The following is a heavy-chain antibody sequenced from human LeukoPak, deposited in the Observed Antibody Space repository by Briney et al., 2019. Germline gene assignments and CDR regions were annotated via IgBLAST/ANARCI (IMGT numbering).Heavy chain of an antibody. CDR1: GGSFSGDF. V-gene: IGHV4-34*01. D-gene: IGHD3-16*01. CDR3: ARRGGSRGNWFGP. J-gene: IGHJ5*02. CDR2: IKHDGST. Sequence: PETLSLTCAVYGGSFSGDFWSWLRQSPGKGLEWIGEIKHDGSTTYNPSLESRVTMSLDTSTNQISLEMTSVTAADTAVYYCARRGGSRGNWFGPWGQGTLVTVSS.